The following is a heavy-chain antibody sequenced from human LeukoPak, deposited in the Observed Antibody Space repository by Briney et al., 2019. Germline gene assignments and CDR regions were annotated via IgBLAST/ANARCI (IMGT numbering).Heavy chain of an antibody. D-gene: IGHD5-12*01. V-gene: IGHV3-23*01. CDR1: GFTFSSYA. J-gene: IGHJ4*02. Sequence: SGGSLRLSCAASGFTFSSYAMSWVRQAPGKGLEWVSAISGSGGSTYYADSVKGRFTISRDNSKNTLYLQMNSLRAEDTAVYYCAKDASSWPGYEPDDYWGQGTLVTVSS. CDR2: ISGSGGST. CDR3: AKDASSWPGYEPDDY.